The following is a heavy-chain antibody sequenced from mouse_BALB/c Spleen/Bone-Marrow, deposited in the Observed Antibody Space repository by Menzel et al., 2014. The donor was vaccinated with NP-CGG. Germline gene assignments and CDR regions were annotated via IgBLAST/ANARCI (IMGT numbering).Heavy chain of an antibody. CDR3: AREDGSSPFAY. CDR2: IYPGDGDT. CDR1: GYAFSSYW. D-gene: IGHD1-1*01. J-gene: IGHJ3*01. V-gene: IGHV1-80*01. Sequence: VMLVESGAELVRPGSSVKISCKASGYAFSSYWMNWVKQRPGQGLEWIGQIYPGDGDTNYSGKFKGKATLTADKSSSTAYMQLSSLTSGDSAVYFCAREDGSSPFAYWGQGTLVTVSA.